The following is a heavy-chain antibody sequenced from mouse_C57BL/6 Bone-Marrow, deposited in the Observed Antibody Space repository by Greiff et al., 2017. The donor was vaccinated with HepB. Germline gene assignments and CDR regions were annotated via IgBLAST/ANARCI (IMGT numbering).Heavy chain of an antibody. Sequence: EVKLVESGGGLVQPGGSLKLSCAASGFTFSDYYMYWVRQTPEKRLEWVAYISNGGGSTYYPDTVRGRFTISRDNAKNTLYLQMSRLKSEDTAMYYCARRRTGTGAMDYWGQGTSVTVSS. D-gene: IGHD4-1*01. V-gene: IGHV5-12*01. CDR1: GFTFSDYY. CDR3: ARRRTGTGAMDY. CDR2: ISNGGGST. J-gene: IGHJ4*01.